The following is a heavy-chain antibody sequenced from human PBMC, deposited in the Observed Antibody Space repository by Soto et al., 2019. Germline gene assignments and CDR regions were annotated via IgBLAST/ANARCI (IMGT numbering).Heavy chain of an antibody. CDR1: GYIFAIYW. CDR2: IYPDDSDT. V-gene: IGHV5-51*01. Sequence: RESLKISCKGSGYIFAIYWIAWVRQMPGKGLEWMGIIYPDDSDTRYSPSFQGQVTISADKSISTAYLHWSSLKASDTAMFDCGRLYGDENWLDCWGQGTRVIVSS. D-gene: IGHD4-17*01. J-gene: IGHJ5*01. CDR3: GRLYGDENWLDC.